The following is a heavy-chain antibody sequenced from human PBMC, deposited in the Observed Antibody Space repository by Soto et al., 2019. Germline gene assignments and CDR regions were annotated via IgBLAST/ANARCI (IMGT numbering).Heavy chain of an antibody. CDR1: GYSISTSHW. Sequence: QVQLQESGPGLVRPSDTLSLTCTVSGYSISTSHWWGWIRQPPGKGLEWVGYIYYTGSAYYNPALQSRLRMSVDTSKNPFSLRLSSVTAADTAVYYGARGSGTDWLSADSWGQGALLTVSS. J-gene: IGHJ5*01. CDR2: IYYTGSA. D-gene: IGHD3-9*01. CDR3: ARGSGTDWLSADS. V-gene: IGHV4-28*03.